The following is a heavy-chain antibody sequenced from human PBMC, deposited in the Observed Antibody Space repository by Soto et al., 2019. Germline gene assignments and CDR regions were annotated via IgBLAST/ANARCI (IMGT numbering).Heavy chain of an antibody. CDR3: ASGPWNIVVVPAAPFDP. CDR1: GGSFSSYT. V-gene: IGHV1-69*02. J-gene: IGHJ5*02. D-gene: IGHD2-2*01. Sequence: KVSCKASGGSFSSYTISWVRQAPGQGLEWMGRIIPILGIANYAQKFQGRVTITADKSTSTAYMELSSLRSEDTAVYYCASGPWNIVVVPAAPFDPWGQGTLVTVSS. CDR2: IIPILGIA.